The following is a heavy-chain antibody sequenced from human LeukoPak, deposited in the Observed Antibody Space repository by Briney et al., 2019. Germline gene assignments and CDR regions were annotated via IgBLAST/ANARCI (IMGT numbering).Heavy chain of an antibody. D-gene: IGHD3-16*01. Sequence: SSETLSLTCTVSGGSIDSSTHYWGWIRQPPGRGLEWIGNVYYGGNTYYNPSFKSRATVSVYTPKNQFSVRLNSVTAADTAVYYCARLVEVASVITFGGVTDYWGQGILVSVSS. CDR3: ARLVEVASVITFGGVTDY. J-gene: IGHJ4*02. V-gene: IGHV4-39*01. CDR2: VYYGGNT. CDR1: GGSIDSSTHY.